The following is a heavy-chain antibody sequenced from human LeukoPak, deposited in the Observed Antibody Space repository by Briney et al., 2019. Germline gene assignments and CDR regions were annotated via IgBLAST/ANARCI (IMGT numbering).Heavy chain of an antibody. D-gene: IGHD2-21*01. V-gene: IGHV4-34*01. CDR1: GGSFSGYY. Sequence: SETLSLTCAVYGGSFSGYYWSWIRQPPGKGLEWIGEINHSGSTNYNPSLKSRVTISVDTSKNQFSLKLSSVTAADTAVYYCAGVGVKNAFDVWGQGTMVTVSS. J-gene: IGHJ3*01. CDR2: INHSGST. CDR3: AGVGVKNAFDV.